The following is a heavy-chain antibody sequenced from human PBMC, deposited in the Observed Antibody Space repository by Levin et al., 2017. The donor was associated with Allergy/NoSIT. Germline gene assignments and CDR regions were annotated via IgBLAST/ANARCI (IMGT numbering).Heavy chain of an antibody. J-gene: IGHJ2*01. CDR2: IWYDGSNK. Sequence: GGSLRLSCAASGFTFSSYGMHWVRQAPGKGLEWVAVIWYDGSNKYYADSVKGRFTISRDNSKNTLYLQMNSLRAEDTAVYYCARSSSVHPRDWYFDLWGRGTLVTVSS. D-gene: IGHD1-1*01. V-gene: IGHV3-33*01. CDR3: ARSSSVHPRDWYFDL. CDR1: GFTFSSYG.